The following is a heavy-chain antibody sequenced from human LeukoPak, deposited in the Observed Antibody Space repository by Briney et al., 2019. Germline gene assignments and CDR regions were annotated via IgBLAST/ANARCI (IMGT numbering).Heavy chain of an antibody. CDR2: IHSSGHT. J-gene: IGHJ4*02. D-gene: IGHD1-26*01. CDR1: GGSISTHY. Sequence: SETLSLTCTVSGGSISTHYWSWIRQPPGKGLEYIGFIHSSGHTNYNPSLKRRVTISIEPYNTQFSLTLSSVTAADTAVYYCARLGKEVTDMAYYLDSWGQGNLVTVSS. V-gene: IGHV4-59*08. CDR3: ARLGKEVTDMAYYLDS.